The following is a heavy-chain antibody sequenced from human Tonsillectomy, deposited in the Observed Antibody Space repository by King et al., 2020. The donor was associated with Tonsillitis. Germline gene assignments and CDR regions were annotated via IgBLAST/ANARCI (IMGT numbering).Heavy chain of an antibody. CDR1: GFTFSSYE. CDR3: ARFGREDY. V-gene: IGHV3-48*03. CDR2: ISGGGSTI. D-gene: IGHD3-16*01. Sequence: VQLVESGGGLVQPGGSLRLSCVASGFTFSSYEMNWVRQAPGKGLEGVSYISGGGSTIYYADSVKGRFTISRDNAKNSLYLQLNSLRAEDTAAYYCARFGREDYWGQGTLVTVSS. J-gene: IGHJ4*02.